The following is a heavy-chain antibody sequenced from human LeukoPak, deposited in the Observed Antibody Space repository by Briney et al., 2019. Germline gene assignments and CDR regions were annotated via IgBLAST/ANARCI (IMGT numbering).Heavy chain of an antibody. CDR3: VRERSGTSSDGFDI. D-gene: IGHD1-26*01. CDR1: GFTFSNYE. Sequence: GGSLGPSCAGSGFTFSNYEMHLVRQVAGGGLELVSAIGIGGDTFYTGSVKGRFTISRENAKNSFFLQMNSLSAGDTALYYCVRERSGTSSDGFDIWGQGTMVTVSS. J-gene: IGHJ3*02. CDR2: IGIGGDT. V-gene: IGHV3-13*01.